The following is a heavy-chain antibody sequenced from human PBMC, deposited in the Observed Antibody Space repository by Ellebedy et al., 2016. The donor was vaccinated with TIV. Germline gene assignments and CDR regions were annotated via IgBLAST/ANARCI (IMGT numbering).Heavy chain of an antibody. Sequence: ASVKVSXKGSGYSFTAFTIHWLRQAPGQRLEWMGWIVAGSGNTRSSQRFQGRVSFTRDASARISYMFLSSLRSEDTAVYYCARTLEYGDNYYLDYWGQGTLVTVSS. CDR2: IVAGSGNT. V-gene: IGHV1-3*01. CDR1: GYSFTAFT. J-gene: IGHJ4*02. D-gene: IGHD4-23*01. CDR3: ARTLEYGDNYYLDY.